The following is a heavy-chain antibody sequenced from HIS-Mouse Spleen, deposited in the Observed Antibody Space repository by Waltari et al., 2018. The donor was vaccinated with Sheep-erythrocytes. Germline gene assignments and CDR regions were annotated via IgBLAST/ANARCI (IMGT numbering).Heavy chain of an antibody. CDR2: RSYDGSNK. Sequence: QVQLVESGGGVVQPGRSLRLSCVASGFTFSSYGMHWVRQAPGKGRGWVAVRSYDGSNKYYADSVKGRFTISRDNSKNTLYLQMNSLRAEDTAVYYCAKPVGATTAFDYWGQGTLVTVSS. CDR1: GFTFSSYG. D-gene: IGHD1-26*01. V-gene: IGHV3-30*18. CDR3: AKPVGATTAFDY. J-gene: IGHJ4*02.